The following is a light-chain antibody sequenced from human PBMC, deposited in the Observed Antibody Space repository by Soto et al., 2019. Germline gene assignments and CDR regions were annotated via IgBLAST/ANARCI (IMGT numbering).Light chain of an antibody. J-gene: IGLJ1*01. V-gene: IGLV1-44*01. Sequence: QSVLTQPPSASGTPGQRVAISCSGTSPNIGSNAVNWYQQLPGTAPQPLIYRNTERPSGVPARFSGSKSGTSASLAISGLQAEDEADYYCCSYAGRYTYVFGTGTKVTVL. CDR1: SPNIGSNA. CDR2: RNT. CDR3: CSYAGRYTYV.